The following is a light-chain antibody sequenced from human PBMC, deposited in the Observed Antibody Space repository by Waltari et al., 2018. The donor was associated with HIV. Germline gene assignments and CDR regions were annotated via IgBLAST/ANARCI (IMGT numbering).Light chain of an antibody. Sequence: VLAQPPSASGTPGQRVAISCSGSNSNIEYNTIPWYQQFPGAAPRLLIYANSQRPSGVPDRFSASKSGTSASLAITGLQTEDEAHYYCATWDDNLRGLLFGGGSKVTVL. CDR2: ANS. CDR3: ATWDDNLRGLL. CDR1: NSNIEYNT. J-gene: IGLJ3*02. V-gene: IGLV1-44*01.